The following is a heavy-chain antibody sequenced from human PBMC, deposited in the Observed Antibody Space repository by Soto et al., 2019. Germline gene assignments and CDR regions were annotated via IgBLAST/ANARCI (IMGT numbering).Heavy chain of an antibody. Sequence: QVQLQESGPGLVKPSETLSLTCTVSGGSISSYYWSWIRQPPGKGLEWVGYIDYSGSTNYNPSLKSRLSISVDTSKNQFPLKLSSVTAADTAVYYCARRSRQYYGSGSYPNFDYWGQGTLVTVSS. CDR1: GGSISSYY. CDR3: ARRSRQYYGSGSYPNFDY. CDR2: IDYSGST. J-gene: IGHJ4*02. D-gene: IGHD3-10*01. V-gene: IGHV4-59*08.